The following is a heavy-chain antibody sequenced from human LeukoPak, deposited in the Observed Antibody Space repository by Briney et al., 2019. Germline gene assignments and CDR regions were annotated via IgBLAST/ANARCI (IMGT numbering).Heavy chain of an antibody. J-gene: IGHJ5*02. Sequence: ASVRVSCKASGYTFTSYDINWVRQATGQGLEWMGWMNPNSGNTGYAQEFQGRVTMTRNTSISTAYMELSSLRSEDTAVYYCARRPPRYYSVNWFDPWGQGTLVTVSS. V-gene: IGHV1-8*01. CDR3: ARRPPRYYSVNWFDP. CDR1: GYTFTSYD. D-gene: IGHD3-10*01. CDR2: MNPNSGNT.